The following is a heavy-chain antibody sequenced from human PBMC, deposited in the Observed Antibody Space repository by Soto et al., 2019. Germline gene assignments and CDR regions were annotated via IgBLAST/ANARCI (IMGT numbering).Heavy chain of an antibody. CDR3: AKERSSGWYDAFDI. CDR1: GLSFSSYG. Sequence: GGSLRLSCAASGLSFSSYGMHWVRQAPGKGLEWVAVISYDGSNKYYADSVKGRFTISRDNSKNTLYLQMNSLRAEDTAVYYCAKERSSGWYDAFDIWGQGTMVTVSS. D-gene: IGHD6-19*01. J-gene: IGHJ3*02. CDR2: ISYDGSNK. V-gene: IGHV3-30*18.